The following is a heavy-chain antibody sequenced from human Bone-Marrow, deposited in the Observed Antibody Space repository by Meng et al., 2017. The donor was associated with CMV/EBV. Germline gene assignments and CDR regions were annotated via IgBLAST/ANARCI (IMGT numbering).Heavy chain of an antibody. CDR3: ARVAWGYFDY. CDR2: IRYDGSNR. V-gene: IGHV3-30*02. CDR1: EFIFSNFG. D-gene: IGHD7-27*01. J-gene: IGHJ4*02. Sequence: GESLKISCAASEFIFSNFGMHWVRQAPGKGLEWVAFIRYDGSNRYYVDSVKGRFTISRDNSKNTVYLQMNSLRAEDTAVYYCARVAWGYFDYWGQGTLVTVSS.